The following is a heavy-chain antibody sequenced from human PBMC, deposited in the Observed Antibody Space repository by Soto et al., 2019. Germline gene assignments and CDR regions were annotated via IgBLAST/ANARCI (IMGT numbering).Heavy chain of an antibody. J-gene: IGHJ6*02. D-gene: IGHD3-10*01. Sequence: SETLSLTCTVSDDSSSRYKWSWIRQPPGRRLEWIGYIDSNGGTSYNPSLQSRVTISIDTSTKQFSLKLSSVTAADTAVYYCVRQGFGRLHGRVDVWGQGTTVTVSS. CDR3: VRQGFGRLHGRVDV. V-gene: IGHV4-59*08. CDR1: DDSSSRYK. CDR2: IDSNGGT.